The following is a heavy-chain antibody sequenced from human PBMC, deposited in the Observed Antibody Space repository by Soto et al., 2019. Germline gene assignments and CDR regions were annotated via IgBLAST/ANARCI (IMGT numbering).Heavy chain of an antibody. Sequence: ASVKVSCKASGYTFTGYYMHWVRQAPGQGLEWMGWINPNSGGTNYARKFQGWVTMTRDTSISTAYMELSRLRSDDTAVYYCARDPITGTTSGMDVWGQGTTVTVSS. J-gene: IGHJ6*02. CDR2: INPNSGGT. D-gene: IGHD1-20*01. CDR3: ARDPITGTTSGMDV. CDR1: GYTFTGYY. V-gene: IGHV1-2*04.